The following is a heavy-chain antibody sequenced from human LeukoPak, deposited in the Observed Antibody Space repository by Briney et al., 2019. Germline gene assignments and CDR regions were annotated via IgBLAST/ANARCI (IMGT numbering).Heavy chain of an antibody. J-gene: IGHJ3*02. CDR3: ARPRNYIDHLDAFDI. CDR2: IYTSGGI. V-gene: IGHV4-4*07. Sequence: SETLSLTCTVYGGSMGNFYWNWIRQPAGKGLEWIGRIYTSGGINYNPSLKSRVTKSVDTSKNQFSLKLTSVTAADTAVYYCARPRNYIDHLDAFDIWGQGTMVTVSS. D-gene: IGHD1-7*01. CDR1: GGSMGNFY.